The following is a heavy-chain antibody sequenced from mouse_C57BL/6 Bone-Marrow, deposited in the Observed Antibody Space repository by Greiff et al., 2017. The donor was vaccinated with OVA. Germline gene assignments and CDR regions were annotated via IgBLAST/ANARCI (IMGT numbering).Heavy chain of an antibody. V-gene: IGHV1-81*01. J-gene: IGHJ2*01. CDR1: GYTFTSYG. CDR3: ANIYDDYEYYFDD. D-gene: IGHD2-4*01. CDR2: IYPRSGNT. Sequence: QVQLQQSGAELARPGASVKLSCKASGYTFTSYGISWVKQRPGQGLEWIGEIYPRSGNTYYNEKFQGKATLTADKSSSTAYMELRSLTSEDSAVSFCANIYDDYEYYFDDWGKGTTLTVSS.